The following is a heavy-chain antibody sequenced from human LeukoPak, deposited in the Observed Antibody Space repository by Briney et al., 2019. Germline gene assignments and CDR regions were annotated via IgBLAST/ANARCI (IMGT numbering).Heavy chain of an antibody. J-gene: IGHJ3*02. D-gene: IGHD5-18*01. V-gene: IGHV3-48*03. CDR2: ISSRGGTI. CDR3: ARDPGYGYSGAFDI. CDR1: GFTFSSYE. Sequence: GGSLRLSCAASGFTFSSYEMNWVRQAPGEGLEWISYISSRGGTIKYADSVKGRFTISRDNAKNSLYLQMNSLRAEDTAVYYCARDPGYGYSGAFDIWGQGTMVTVSS.